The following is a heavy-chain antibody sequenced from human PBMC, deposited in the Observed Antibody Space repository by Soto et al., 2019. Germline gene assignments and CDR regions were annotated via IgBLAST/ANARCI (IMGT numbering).Heavy chain of an antibody. Sequence: ASVKVSCKASGYTFTSYGISWVRQAPGQGLEWMGWISAYNGNTNYAQKLQGRVTMTTDTSTSTAYMELRSLRSDDTAVYYCAVGRSGARITIFGVVIMDGMDVWGQGTTVTV. V-gene: IGHV1-18*01. J-gene: IGHJ6*02. CDR2: ISAYNGNT. CDR1: GYTFTSYG. D-gene: IGHD3-3*01. CDR3: AVGRSGARITIFGVVIMDGMDV.